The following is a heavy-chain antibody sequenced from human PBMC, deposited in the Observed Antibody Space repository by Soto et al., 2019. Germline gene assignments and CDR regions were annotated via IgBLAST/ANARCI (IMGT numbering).Heavy chain of an antibody. J-gene: IGHJ5*02. V-gene: IGHV1-18*04. CDR3: ARVSRDFWSGYNWFDT. CDR1: GYTFTSYG. D-gene: IGHD3-3*01. Sequence: ASVKVSCKASGYTFTSYGISWVRQAPGQGLEWMGWISAYNGNTNYAQKLQGRVTMTTDTSTSTAYMELRSLRSDDTAVYYCARVSRDFWSGYNWFDTWRQGTLVTVSS. CDR2: ISAYNGNT.